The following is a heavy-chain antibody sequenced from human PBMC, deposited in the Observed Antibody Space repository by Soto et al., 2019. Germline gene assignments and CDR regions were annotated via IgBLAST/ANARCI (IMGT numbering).Heavy chain of an antibody. CDR1: GDSVSRCNYY. Sequence: PSATLSLTFTFSGDSVSRCNYYWTWIRQPPRKGLEWIGSIYYSGRTNYGPSLKSRVTISVDTSKNQFSLKLSSVIAADTAVYYCARIPVDTYLIYGVDAWGQGTPVTVSS. J-gene: IGHJ5*02. V-gene: IGHV4-61*01. CDR2: IYYSGRT. D-gene: IGHD5-18*01. CDR3: ARIPVDTYLIYGVDA.